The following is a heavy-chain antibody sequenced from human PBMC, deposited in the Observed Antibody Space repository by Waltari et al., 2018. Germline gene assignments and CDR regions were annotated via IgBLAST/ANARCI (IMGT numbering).Heavy chain of an antibody. CDR1: GFTFRGSD. CDR3: SRGAYYYDSSGYYYDLGGLDY. J-gene: IGHJ4*02. CDR2: IRSKTNNYAT. V-gene: IGHV3-73*01. D-gene: IGHD3-22*01. Sequence: EVQLVESGGGLVQPGGSLRLSCAASGFTFRGSDMYWVRQASGKGLEWVGRIRSKTNNYATAYAASVKGRFTISRDDSKNTAYLQMNSLKTEDTAVYYCSRGAYYYDSSGYYYDLGGLDYWGQGTLVTVSS.